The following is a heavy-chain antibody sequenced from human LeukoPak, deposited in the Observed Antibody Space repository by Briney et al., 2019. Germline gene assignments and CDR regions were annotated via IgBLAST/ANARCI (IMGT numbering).Heavy chain of an antibody. J-gene: IGHJ4*02. Sequence: PSETLSLTCTVSGDSISSNDYYWSWIRQPPGKGLEWIGYIYYSGSTYYNPSLKSRITISVDTSKSQFSLKLSSVTAADTAIYFCATRPHSRTYMVPLDSWGQGTLVTVSS. CDR2: IYYSGST. V-gene: IGHV4-30-4*01. CDR1: GDSISSNDYY. CDR3: ATRPHSRTYMVPLDS. D-gene: IGHD3-10*01.